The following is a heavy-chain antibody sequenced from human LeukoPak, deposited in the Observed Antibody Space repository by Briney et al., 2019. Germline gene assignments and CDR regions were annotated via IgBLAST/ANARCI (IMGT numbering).Heavy chain of an antibody. Sequence: GGSLRLSCAASGFTFTTYWMTWVRQAPGKGLEWVAKIKQDGGEKYYVDSVKGRFTISRDNAKNSLSLQMDSLRAEDTAVYYCARDQGYCTSATCRGDAFDVWGQGSMVSVSS. J-gene: IGHJ3*01. CDR1: GFTFTTYW. CDR2: IKQDGGEK. CDR3: ARDQGYCTSATCRGDAFDV. D-gene: IGHD2-2*01. V-gene: IGHV3-7*01.